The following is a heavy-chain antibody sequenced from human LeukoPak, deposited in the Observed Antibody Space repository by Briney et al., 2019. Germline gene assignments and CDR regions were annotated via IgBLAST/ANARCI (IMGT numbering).Heavy chain of an antibody. V-gene: IGHV3-23*01. J-gene: IGHJ5*02. CDR3: ARDHHDFWSGYYNPQDWFDP. CDR2: ISGGGST. D-gene: IGHD3-3*01. CDR1: GFTFSRYA. Sequence: PGGSLRLSCAASGFTFSRYAMSWVRQAPGKGVEWVSAISGGGSTYYADSVKSRFTISRDNSKNTLYLQVNSLRAEDAAVYYCARDHHDFWSGYYNPQDWFDPWGQGTLVTVSS.